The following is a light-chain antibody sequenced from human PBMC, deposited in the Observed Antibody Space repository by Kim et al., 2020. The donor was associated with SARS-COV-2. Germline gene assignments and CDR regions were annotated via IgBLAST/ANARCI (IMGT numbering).Light chain of an antibody. V-gene: IGLV1-40*01. Sequence: VTITCTGSSSNIGAGYDQHRYQQLPGTAPKLLIYGNSNRPSGVPDRFSGSKSGPSASLAITGLQAEDEADYYCQSYDSSLSGSYVFGTGTKVTVL. CDR3: QSYDSSLSGSYV. CDR1: SSNIGAGYD. CDR2: GNS. J-gene: IGLJ1*01.